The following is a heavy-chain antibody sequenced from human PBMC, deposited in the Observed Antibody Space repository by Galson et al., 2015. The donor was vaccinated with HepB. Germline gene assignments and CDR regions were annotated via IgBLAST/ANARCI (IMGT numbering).Heavy chain of an antibody. CDR2: IWYDGSNK. CDR3: ARALGWQQGDYYGMDV. Sequence: SLRLSCAASGFTFSSYGMHWVRQAPGKGLEWVAVIWYDGSNKYYADSVKGRFTISRDNSKNTLYLRMNSLRAEDTAVYYCARALGWQQGDYYGMDVWGQGTTVTVSS. D-gene: IGHD6-13*01. V-gene: IGHV3-33*01. CDR1: GFTFSSYG. J-gene: IGHJ6*02.